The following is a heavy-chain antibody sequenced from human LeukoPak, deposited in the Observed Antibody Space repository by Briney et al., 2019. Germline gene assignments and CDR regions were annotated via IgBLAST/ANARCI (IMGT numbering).Heavy chain of an antibody. CDR1: GFTFSNSW. CDR3: TTVYRGDVVDF. Sequence: GGSLRVSCAASGFTFSNSWMSCVRQAPGKGLEWVGRIKSKTDGGTTDYAAPVKGRFTTSRDDSKNTPYLQMNSLKTEDTAVYYCTTVYRGDVVDFWGQGTLVTVPS. D-gene: IGHD3-10*01. J-gene: IGHJ4*02. V-gene: IGHV3-15*01. CDR2: IKSKTDGGTT.